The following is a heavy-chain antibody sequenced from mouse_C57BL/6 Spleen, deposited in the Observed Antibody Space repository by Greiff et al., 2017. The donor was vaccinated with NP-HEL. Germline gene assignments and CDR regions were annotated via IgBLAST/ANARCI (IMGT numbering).Heavy chain of an antibody. V-gene: IGHV1-82*01. CDR2: IYPGDGDT. CDR3: ARGGGNYFWYFDY. CDR1: GYAFSSSW. D-gene: IGHD2-1*01. J-gene: IGHJ2*01. Sequence: VQLQQSGPELVKPGASVKISCKASGYAFSSSWMNWVKQRPGKGLEWIGRIYPGDGDTNYNGKFKGKATLTADKSSSTAYMQLSSLTSEDSAVYFCARGGGNYFWYFDYWGQGTTLTVSS.